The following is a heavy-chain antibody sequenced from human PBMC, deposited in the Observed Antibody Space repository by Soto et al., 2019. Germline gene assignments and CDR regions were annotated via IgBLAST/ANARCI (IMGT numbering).Heavy chain of an antibody. V-gene: IGHV5-51*01. CDR3: ARFQSSGWYGFDY. CDR1: GYSFTGYL. CDR2: IYPGDSET. J-gene: IGHJ4*01. Sequence: GESLKISCKGSGYSFTGYLIGSVRQMPGKGLEWVGSIYPGDSETSYSPSFQGQVAISADTSITTAYLQWSSLRASDTAMYYCARFQSSGWYGFDYWGQGIQVTVSS. D-gene: IGHD6-19*01.